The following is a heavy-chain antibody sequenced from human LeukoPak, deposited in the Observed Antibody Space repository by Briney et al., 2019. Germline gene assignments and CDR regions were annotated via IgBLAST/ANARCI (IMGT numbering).Heavy chain of an antibody. V-gene: IGHV1-2*06. D-gene: IGHD3-16*01. CDR1: GYTFTGYY. Sequence: ASVKVSCKASGYTFTGYYMHWVRQAPGQGLEWMGRINPNSGGTNYAQKFQGRVTMTRNTSISTAYRELSSLRSEDTALYYCGRPPGENTACFAPGAQGTLVTVSS. CDR3: GRPPGENTACFAP. J-gene: IGHJ5*02. CDR2: INPNSGGT.